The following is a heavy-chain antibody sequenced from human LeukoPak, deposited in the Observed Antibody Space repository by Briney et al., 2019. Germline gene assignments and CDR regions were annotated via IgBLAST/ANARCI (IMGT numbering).Heavy chain of an antibody. CDR1: GYTFTGYY. Sequence: ASVKVSCKASGYTFTGYYMHWVRQAPGQGLEWMGWTNPNSGGTNYAQKFQGRVTMTRDTSISTAYMELSRLRSDDTAVYYCARPLYDFWSGYKYWGQGTLVTVSS. J-gene: IGHJ4*02. CDR3: ARPLYDFWSGYKY. CDR2: TNPNSGGT. D-gene: IGHD3-3*01. V-gene: IGHV1-2*02.